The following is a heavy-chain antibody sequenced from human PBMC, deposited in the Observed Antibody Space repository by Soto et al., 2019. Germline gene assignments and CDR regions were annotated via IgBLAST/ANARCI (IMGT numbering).Heavy chain of an antibody. J-gene: IGHJ5*02. CDR1: GFSLTTRGVG. CDR3: AHIPNYYQYDWFDP. CDR2: IYWDDDK. Sequence: QITLKESGPPLVKPTQTLTLTCTFSGFSLTTRGVGVSWIRQPPGKALECLALIYWDDDKRYSPSLQSRLSTXKXTXXNQVVLTMTNVDPVDTATYYCAHIPNYYQYDWFDPWGQGTLVSVSS. V-gene: IGHV2-5*02. D-gene: IGHD3-16*01.